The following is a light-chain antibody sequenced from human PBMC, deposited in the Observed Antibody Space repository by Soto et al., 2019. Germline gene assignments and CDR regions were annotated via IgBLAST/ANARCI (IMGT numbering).Light chain of an antibody. Sequence: DIHMTQSPSTLSASVVDSGTSTFRDSQNIYIGLYRYQQKPAKGPMLQIYTASSLESGVPSRFSGSGSETEFTLTSSSLQADDFATYYCQQYNSYWTFGQGTKVDIK. V-gene: IGKV1-5*03. CDR3: QQYNSYWT. CDR1: QNIYIG. J-gene: IGKJ1*01. CDR2: TAS.